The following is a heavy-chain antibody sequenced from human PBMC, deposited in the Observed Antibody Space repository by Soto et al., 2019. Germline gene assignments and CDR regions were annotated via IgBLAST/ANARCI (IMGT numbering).Heavy chain of an antibody. CDR2: IYYSGST. V-gene: IGHV4-31*03. D-gene: IGHD1-20*01. J-gene: IGHJ6*02. Sequence: QVQLQESGPGLVKPSQTLSLTCTVSGGSISSGGYYWSWIRQHPGKGLEWIGYIYYSGSTYYNPSLKSRVTISVDTSKNQFSLKLSSVTAADTAVYYCARDMAITGTTGPLSYYYGMDVWGQGTTVTVSS. CDR1: GGSISSGGYY. CDR3: ARDMAITGTTGPLSYYYGMDV.